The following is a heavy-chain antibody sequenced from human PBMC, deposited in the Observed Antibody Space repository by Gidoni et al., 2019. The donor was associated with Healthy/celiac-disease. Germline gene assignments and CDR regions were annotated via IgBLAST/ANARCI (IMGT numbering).Heavy chain of an antibody. CDR1: GFTVSSNY. Sequence: EVQLVETGGGLIQPGGSLRLSCAASGFTVSSNYMSWVRQAPGKGLEWVSVIYSGGSTYYADSVKGRFTISRDNSKNTLYFQMNSLRAEDTAVYYCARPGHSDAFDIWGQGTMVTVSS. J-gene: IGHJ3*02. CDR2: IYSGGST. D-gene: IGHD3-10*02. CDR3: ARPGHSDAFDI. V-gene: IGHV3-53*02.